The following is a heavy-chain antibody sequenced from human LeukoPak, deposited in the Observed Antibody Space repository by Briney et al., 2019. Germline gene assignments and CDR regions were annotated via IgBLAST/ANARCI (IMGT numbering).Heavy chain of an antibody. CDR1: GYNFTSYW. V-gene: IGHV5-51*01. J-gene: IGHJ5*02. Sequence: GESLKISCKGSGYNFTSYWIGWVRQMPGKGLEWMGIIYPGDSDIKYSPSSQGQVTISADKSISTAYLQWRSLKASDTAMYYCARRTQQLGDWFDPWGQGTLVTVSS. CDR3: ARRTQQLGDWFDP. CDR2: IYPGDSDI. D-gene: IGHD6-6*01.